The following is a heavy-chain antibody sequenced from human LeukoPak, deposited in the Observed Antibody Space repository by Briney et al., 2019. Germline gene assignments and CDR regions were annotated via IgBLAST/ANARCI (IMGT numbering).Heavy chain of an antibody. D-gene: IGHD2-15*01. CDR1: GYTFTGYY. CDR3: ARVRCSGGSCYTGYWFDP. V-gene: IGHV1-2*06. Sequence: ASVKVSCKASGYTFTGYYMHWVRQAPGQGLEWMGRINPNSGGTNYAQKFQGRVTKTRDTSISTAYMELSRLRSDDTAVYYCARVRCSGGSCYTGYWFDPWGQGTLVTVSS. CDR2: INPNSGGT. J-gene: IGHJ5*02.